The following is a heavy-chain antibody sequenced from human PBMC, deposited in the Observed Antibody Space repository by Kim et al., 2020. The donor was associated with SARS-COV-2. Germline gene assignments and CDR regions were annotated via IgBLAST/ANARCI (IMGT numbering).Heavy chain of an antibody. CDR3: AKDDYAGSWYYYYYGMDV. J-gene: IGHJ6*02. V-gene: IGHV3-30*02. Sequence: VRGRFTNSRDNSKNKLYLQMNSLRAEDTAVYYCAKDDYAGSWYYYYYGMDVWGQGTTVTVSS. D-gene: IGHD3-16*01.